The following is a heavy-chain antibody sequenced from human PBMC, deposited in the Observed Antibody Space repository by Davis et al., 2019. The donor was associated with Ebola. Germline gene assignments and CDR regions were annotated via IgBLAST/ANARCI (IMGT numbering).Heavy chain of an antibody. V-gene: IGHV4-39*01. D-gene: IGHD5-18*01. Sequence: SETLSLTCAVSGGSISSSTYYWGWIRQPPGKGLEWIGSIYNSGSTYYNPSLESRVTISVGTSKNQLSLKLTSVTDTDTAVHYCARPVSPGYTYGYYDYEMDVWGQGTTVTVSS. J-gene: IGHJ6*02. CDR1: GGSISSSTYY. CDR3: ARPVSPGYTYGYYDYEMDV. CDR2: IYNSGST.